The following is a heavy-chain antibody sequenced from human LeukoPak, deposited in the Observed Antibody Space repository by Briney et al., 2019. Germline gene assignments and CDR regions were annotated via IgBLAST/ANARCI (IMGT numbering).Heavy chain of an antibody. CDR3: AGDKWELRVNWFDP. J-gene: IGHJ5*02. CDR2: IYYSGST. D-gene: IGHD1-26*01. Sequence: SETLSLTCTVSGGSTSSYYWSWIRQPPGKGLEWIGYIYYSGSTNYNPSLKSRVTISVDTSKNQFSLKLSSVTAADTAVYYCAGDKWELRVNWFDPWGQGTLVSVFS. CDR1: GGSTSSYY. V-gene: IGHV4-59*12.